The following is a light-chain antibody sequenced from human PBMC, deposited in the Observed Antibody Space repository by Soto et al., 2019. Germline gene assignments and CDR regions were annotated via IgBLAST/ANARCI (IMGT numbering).Light chain of an antibody. CDR1: SSNIGAGYD. V-gene: IGLV1-40*01. Sequence: QSALTQPPSVSGAPGQRVSISCTGTSSNIGAGYDVHWYQHLPGTAPKLLIFGDINRPSGVPDRFSGSKSGTSASLAITGLQAEDEADYYCQSYYSSLSISVFGGGTKLTVL. J-gene: IGLJ2*01. CDR2: GDI. CDR3: QSYYSSLSISV.